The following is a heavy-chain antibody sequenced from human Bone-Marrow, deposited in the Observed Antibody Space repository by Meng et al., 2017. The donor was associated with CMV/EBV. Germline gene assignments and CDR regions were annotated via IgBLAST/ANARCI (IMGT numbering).Heavy chain of an antibody. V-gene: IGHV4-34*01. D-gene: IGHD3-3*01. J-gene: IGHJ3*02. CDR3: ASMAPTEWLYEGLNAFDI. CDR2: INHSGST. CDR1: GGSFSGYY. Sequence: GSLRLSCAVYGGSFSGYYWSWIRQLPGKGLEWIGEINHSGSTNYNPSLKSRVTISVDTSKNQFSLKLSSVTAADTAVYYCASMAPTEWLYEGLNAFDIWGQGTMVTVSS.